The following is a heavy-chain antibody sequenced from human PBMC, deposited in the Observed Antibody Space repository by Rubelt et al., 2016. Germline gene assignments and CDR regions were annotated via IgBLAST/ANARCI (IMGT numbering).Heavy chain of an antibody. CDR3: ARLLGVTTLIDY. CDR2: ISGSGGST. J-gene: IGHJ4*02. CDR1: GFTFSTYA. D-gene: IGHD1-26*01. V-gene: IGHV3-23*01. Sequence: GSGGGFVHPGGSLRLSCAASGFTFSTYAMSWVRQAPGKGLEWVSGISGSGGSTYYADSVKGRFTISRDNAKNTLYLQMNSLRAEDTAVYYCARLLGVTTLIDYWGQGTLVTVSS.